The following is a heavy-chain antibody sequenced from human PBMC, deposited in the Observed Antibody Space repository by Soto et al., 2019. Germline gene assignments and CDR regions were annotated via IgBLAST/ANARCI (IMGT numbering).Heavy chain of an antibody. D-gene: IGHD2-21*02. CDR1: GFSFTTSGVG. CDR3: AHRGHDFQDAFDV. V-gene: IGHV2-5*02. Sequence: QITLKESGPTLVKPTQTLTLSCTFSGFSFTTSGVGVGWIRQPPGKALEWLALILWDDGERYSSSLKSRLTITKDTAKNQVVLIMTNMDPVDTATYYCAHRGHDFQDAFDVWGQGTMVTVSS. CDR2: ILWDDGE. J-gene: IGHJ3*01.